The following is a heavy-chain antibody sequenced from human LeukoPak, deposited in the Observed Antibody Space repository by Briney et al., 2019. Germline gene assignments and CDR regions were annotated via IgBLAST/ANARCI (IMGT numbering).Heavy chain of an antibody. Sequence: GASVKVSCKASGYTFTGYGISWVRQAPGQGLEWMGWISGYNGYTKYSQKLQGRVTMTTDTSTSTAYMELRSLRSDDTAVYYCARGAVNRYNWNDDNYYYYYLDVWGKGTTVTISS. V-gene: IGHV1-18*01. CDR1: GYTFTGYG. D-gene: IGHD1-1*01. CDR3: ARGAVNRYNWNDDNYYYYYLDV. J-gene: IGHJ6*03. CDR2: ISGYNGYT.